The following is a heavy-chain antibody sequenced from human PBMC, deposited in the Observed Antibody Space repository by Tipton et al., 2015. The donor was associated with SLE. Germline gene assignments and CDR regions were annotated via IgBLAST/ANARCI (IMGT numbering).Heavy chain of an antibody. CDR1: GGSIMTTDW. J-gene: IGHJ1*01. Sequence: TLSLTCAVSGGSIMTTDWWNWVRQTPGKGLEWIGEIYHTESTNYNPSFKSRVTISLDKSKNQFSLELNSVTAADTAVYYCARDLTYDFWSGHAPFQDWGQGTLVSVSS. V-gene: IGHV4-4*02. CDR2: IYHTEST. CDR3: ARDLTYDFWSGHAPFQD. D-gene: IGHD3-3*01.